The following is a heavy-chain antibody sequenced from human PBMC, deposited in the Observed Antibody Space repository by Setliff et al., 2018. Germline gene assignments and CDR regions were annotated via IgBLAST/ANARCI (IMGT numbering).Heavy chain of an antibody. CDR3: ARGEHIVSGDFYHYIDV. V-gene: IGHV1-2*02. CDR2: INPDSGDT. D-gene: IGHD2-15*01. J-gene: IGHJ6*03. CDR1: GGTFSSYA. Sequence: ASVKVSCKASGGTFSSYAISWVRQAPGQGLEWMGWINPDSGDTHSPQNFQGRVTMTRDTSISTAYMELRRLKSDDTAVYYCARGEHIVSGDFYHYIDVWGKGTTVTVSS.